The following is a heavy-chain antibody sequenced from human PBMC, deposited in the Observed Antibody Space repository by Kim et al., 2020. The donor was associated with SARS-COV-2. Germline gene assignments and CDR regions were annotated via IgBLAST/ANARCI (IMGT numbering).Heavy chain of an antibody. CDR2: IWYDGSNK. J-gene: IGHJ3*02. D-gene: IGHD6-13*01. Sequence: GGSLRLSCAASGFTFSSYGMHWVRQAPGKGLEGVAVIWYDGSNKYYADSVKGRFTISRDNSKNTLYLQMNSLRAEDTAVYYCAREGRIAAAAPNAFDIWGQGTMVTVSS. V-gene: IGHV3-33*08. CDR3: AREGRIAAAAPNAFDI. CDR1: GFTFSSYG.